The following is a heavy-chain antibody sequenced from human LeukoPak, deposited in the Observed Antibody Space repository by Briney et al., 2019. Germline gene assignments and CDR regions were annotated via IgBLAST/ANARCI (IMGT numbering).Heavy chain of an antibody. CDR2: INPSGGST. D-gene: IGHD2-2*01. Sequence: ASVKVSCKASGYTFTSYYMHWVRQAPGQGLEWMGIINPSGGSTSYAQKFQGRVTMTRDTSTSTVYMELSSLRSEDTAVYYCARWDIGYCSSTSCYFDYWGQGTLVTVSS. CDR3: ARWDIGYCSSTSCYFDY. CDR1: GYTFTSYY. J-gene: IGHJ4*02. V-gene: IGHV1-46*01.